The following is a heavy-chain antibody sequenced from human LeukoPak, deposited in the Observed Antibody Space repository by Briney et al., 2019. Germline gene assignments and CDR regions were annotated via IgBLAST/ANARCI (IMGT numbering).Heavy chain of an antibody. CDR2: TYYRSKWYN. J-gene: IGHJ4*02. Sequence: SQTLSLTCAISGDSVSSNSAAWNWIRQSPSRGLEWLGRTYYRSKWYNDYAVSVKSRITTNPDTSKNQFSLQLNSVTPEDTAVYYCAAYYDFWSGYRFDYWGQGTLVTVSS. CDR1: GDSVSSNSAA. D-gene: IGHD3-3*01. V-gene: IGHV6-1*01. CDR3: AAYYDFWSGYRFDY.